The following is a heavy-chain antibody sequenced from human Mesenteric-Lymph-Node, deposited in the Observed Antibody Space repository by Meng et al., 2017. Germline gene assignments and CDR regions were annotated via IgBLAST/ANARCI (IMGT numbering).Heavy chain of an antibody. Sequence: GESLKISCAASGFSFSNYYMHWVRQAPGKGLVWVSRINTDGSSANYADSVKSRFTISRDNAKNTLFLQMNSLRAEDTAVYYCARGLIGDHLPNNYFDYWGQGTLVTVSS. J-gene: IGHJ4*02. V-gene: IGHV3-74*01. D-gene: IGHD2-21*02. CDR1: GFSFSNYY. CDR3: ARGLIGDHLPNNYFDY. CDR2: INTDGSSA.